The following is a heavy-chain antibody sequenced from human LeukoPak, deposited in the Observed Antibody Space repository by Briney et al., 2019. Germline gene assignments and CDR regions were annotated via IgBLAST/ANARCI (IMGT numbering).Heavy chain of an antibody. CDR3: ARQPNYYYYVEV. CDR2: IYSSGYT. CDR1: GGSISNYY. Sequence: SETLSLTCSVSGGSISNYYWSWIRQPPGKGLEWIGYIYSSGYTNYKPSLKSRVTLSVDTSKNQVSLKLTSVTAADTAVYYCARQPNYYYYVEVGGKGTTATVSS. J-gene: IGHJ6*03. V-gene: IGHV4-59*08.